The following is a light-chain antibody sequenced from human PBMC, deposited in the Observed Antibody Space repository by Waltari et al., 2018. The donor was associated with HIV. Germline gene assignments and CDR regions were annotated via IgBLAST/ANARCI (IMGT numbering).Light chain of an antibody. CDR1: QSLLHSNGYNY. V-gene: IGKV2-28*01. CDR2: LGS. Sequence: DIVMTQSPLSLPVTPGEPASISCRSSQSLLHSNGYNYLDWYLQKPGQSPQLLIYLGSNRASGVPDRFGGSGSGTDFTLKISRVEAEDVGVYYCMQALQAPSTFGGGTKVEMK. CDR3: MQALQAPST. J-gene: IGKJ4*01.